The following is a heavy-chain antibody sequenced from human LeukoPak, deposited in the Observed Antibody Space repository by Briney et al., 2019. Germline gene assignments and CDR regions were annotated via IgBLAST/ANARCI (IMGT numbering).Heavy chain of an antibody. Sequence: GGSLRLSCLVSGFKFRDYGMHWVRQAPGKGLEWVAHISYDGATEHYADSVRGRFTVSGDDSKNTAYLQMDSLRPEDTASYFCAKVGFGFDYWGQGTVVTVSS. CDR1: GFKFRDYG. J-gene: IGHJ4*02. CDR3: AKVGFGFDY. V-gene: IGHV3-30*18. CDR2: ISYDGATE. D-gene: IGHD3-16*01.